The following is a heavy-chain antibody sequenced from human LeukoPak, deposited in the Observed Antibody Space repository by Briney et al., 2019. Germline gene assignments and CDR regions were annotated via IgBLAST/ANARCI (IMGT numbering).Heavy chain of an antibody. CDR1: GFTLSSYE. CDR2: VDYSADST. V-gene: IGHV3-23*01. D-gene: IGHD3-10*01. CDR3: ARDSLGYYGSGSSSDAFDI. J-gene: IGHJ3*02. Sequence: GGSLRLSCTVSGFTLSSYEMSWIRQAPGKGLEWVSSVDYSADSTHYADSVMGRFTISRDNAKNSLYLQMNSLRAEDTAVYYCARDSLGYYGSGSSSDAFDIWGQGTMVTVSS.